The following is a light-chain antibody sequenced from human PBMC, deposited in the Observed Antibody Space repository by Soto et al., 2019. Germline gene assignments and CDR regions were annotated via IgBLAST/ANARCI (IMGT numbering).Light chain of an antibody. CDR3: QAYDYSLTASV. CDR1: STDFVSYNR. J-gene: IGLJ3*02. V-gene: IGLV2-18*01. CDR2: EVS. Sequence: QSALTQPPSVSGSPGQSVTISCTGTSTDFVSYNRVSWYQQPPGTAPKLMIYEVSKRPSGVPDRFSGSKSGTSASLAITGLQAEDEADYYCQAYDYSLTASVFGGGTKVTVL.